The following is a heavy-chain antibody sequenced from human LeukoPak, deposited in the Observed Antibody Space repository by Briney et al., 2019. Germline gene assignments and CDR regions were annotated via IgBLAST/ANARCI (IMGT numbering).Heavy chain of an antibody. CDR3: ASYSKTRDGYNSRFDY. V-gene: IGHV4-39*07. J-gene: IGHJ4*02. CDR1: GGSISSSSYY. Sequence: SETLSLTCTVSGGSISSSSYYWGWIRQPPGKGLEWIGSIYYSGSTNYNPSLKSRVTISVDTSKNQFSLKLSSVTAADTAVYYCASYSKTRDGYNSRFDYWGQGTLVTVSS. D-gene: IGHD5-24*01. CDR2: IYYSGST.